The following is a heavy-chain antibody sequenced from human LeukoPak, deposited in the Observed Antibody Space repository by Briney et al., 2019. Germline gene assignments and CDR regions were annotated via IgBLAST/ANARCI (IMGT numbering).Heavy chain of an antibody. V-gene: IGHV1-18*01. CDR2: ISAYNGNT. J-gene: IGHJ5*02. CDR3: ARDRTVTTNWFDP. D-gene: IGHD4-11*01. CDR1: GFTFTSYG. Sequence: PGGSLRLSCAASGFTFTSYGISWVRQAPGQGLEWMGWISAYNGNTNYAQKLQGRVTMTTDTSTSTAYMELRSLRSDDTAVYYCARDRTVTTNWFDPWGQGTLVTVSS.